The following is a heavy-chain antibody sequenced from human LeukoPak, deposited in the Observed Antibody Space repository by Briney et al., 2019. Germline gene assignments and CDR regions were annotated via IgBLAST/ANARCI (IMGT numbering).Heavy chain of an antibody. Sequence: ASVKVSCKASGYTFTSYGISWVRQAPGQGLEWMGWISAYNGNTNYAQKLQGRVTMTRDTSISTAYMELSRLRSDDTAVYYCARSPGGFTIFGVVTTNYYYGMDVWGQGTTVTVSS. CDR1: GYTFTSYG. CDR2: ISAYNGNT. V-gene: IGHV1-18*01. CDR3: ARSPGGFTIFGVVTTNYYYGMDV. D-gene: IGHD3-3*01. J-gene: IGHJ6*02.